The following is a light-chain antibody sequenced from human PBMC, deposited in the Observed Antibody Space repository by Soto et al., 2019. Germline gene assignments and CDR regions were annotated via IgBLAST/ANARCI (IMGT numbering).Light chain of an antibody. Sequence: EIVLTQSPATLSLSPGDRATLSCRASQNVRSDYFAWYQQKPGQAPRVIIFGVSTRASATPDRFRGSGSGTYFTLTISRLEPDDFAVYYCQQYGSSPTWTFGQGTKVDIK. J-gene: IGKJ1*01. CDR2: GVS. CDR3: QQYGSSPTWT. V-gene: IGKV3-20*01. CDR1: QNVRSDY.